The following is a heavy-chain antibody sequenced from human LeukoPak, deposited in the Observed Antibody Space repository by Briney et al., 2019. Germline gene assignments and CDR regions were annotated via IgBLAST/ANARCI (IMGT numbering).Heavy chain of an antibody. V-gene: IGHV3-15*01. CDR1: GFTFSDYY. CDR3: TRELGAFDY. D-gene: IGHD1-26*01. Sequence: GGSLRLSCAASGFTFSDYYMSWVRQAPGKGLEWVGRIKSKTDAGTTDYAAPVKGRFTISRDDSKNTLYLQMNSLKTEDTAVYYCTRELGAFDYWGQGTLVTVSS. J-gene: IGHJ4*02. CDR2: IKSKTDAGTT.